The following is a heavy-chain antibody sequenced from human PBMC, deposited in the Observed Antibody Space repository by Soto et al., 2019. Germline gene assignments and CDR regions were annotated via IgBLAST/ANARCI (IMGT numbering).Heavy chain of an antibody. D-gene: IGHD3-22*01. CDR1: GFSLSNARMG. CDR3: ARIGDYYDSSGYYYRWFDP. J-gene: IGHJ5*02. Sequence: QVTLKESGPVLVKPTETLTLTCTVSGFSLSNARMGVSWIRQPPGKALEWLAHIFSNDEKSYSTSLKSRLTISKDTSKSQVVLTMTNMDPVDTATYYCARIGDYYDSSGYYYRWFDPWGQGTLVTVSS. V-gene: IGHV2-26*01. CDR2: IFSNDEK.